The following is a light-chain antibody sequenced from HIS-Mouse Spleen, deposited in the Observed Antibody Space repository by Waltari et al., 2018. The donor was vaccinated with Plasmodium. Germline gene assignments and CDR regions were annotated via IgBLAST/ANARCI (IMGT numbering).Light chain of an antibody. V-gene: IGLV3-25*03. CDR1: ALPQPY. Sequence: SYELTQPPSVSVSPGQTARITCSGDALPQPYAYWYQQKPGQAPVLVIYKDSERPSGIPERFSGSSSGTTVTLTISGVQAEDEADHYCQSADSSGTYRVFGGGTKLTVL. CDR3: QSADSSGTYRV. J-gene: IGLJ2*01. CDR2: KDS.